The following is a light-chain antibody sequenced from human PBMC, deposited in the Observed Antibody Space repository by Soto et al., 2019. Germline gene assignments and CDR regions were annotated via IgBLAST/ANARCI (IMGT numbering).Light chain of an antibody. Sequence: QSALNQPASVSGSPGQSITISCTGTSSDVGNYNYVSWYQQHPGKAPKLMIYEVSYRPSGVSVRFSGSKSGNTASLTISGLQAEDEANYYCSSYTTSRTWVFGGGTKLTVL. CDR1: SSDVGNYNY. V-gene: IGLV2-14*01. J-gene: IGLJ3*02. CDR2: EVS. CDR3: SSYTTSRTWV.